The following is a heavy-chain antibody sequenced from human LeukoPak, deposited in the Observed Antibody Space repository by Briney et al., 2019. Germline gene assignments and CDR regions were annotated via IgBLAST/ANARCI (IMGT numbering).Heavy chain of an antibody. CDR2: IYYSGST. J-gene: IGHJ4*02. CDR3: ASQFWWAAVTGTALDC. CDR1: GGSIRSGDYY. D-gene: IGHD6-19*01. V-gene: IGHV4-30-4*01. Sequence: SQTLSLTCTVSGGSIRSGDYYWNWIRQPPGKGLEWIGCIYYSGSTYYSPSLKSRVSMSVDTSRNQFSLKLSSVTAADTAVYYCASQFWWAAVTGTALDCWGQGTLVTVSS.